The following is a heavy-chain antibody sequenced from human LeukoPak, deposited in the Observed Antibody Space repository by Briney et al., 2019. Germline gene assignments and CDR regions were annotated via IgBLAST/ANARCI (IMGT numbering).Heavy chain of an antibody. CDR3: ARYYGSGSPPFDY. D-gene: IGHD3-10*01. J-gene: IGHJ4*02. CDR1: GFTFSTYA. CDR2: ISGSSDYI. Sequence: GGSLRLSCAASGFTFSTYAMNWVRQAPGKGLGWVSSISGSSDYIYYADSVKGRFTISRDNAKNSLYLQMNSLRAEDTAVYYCARYYGSGSPPFDYWGQGALVTVSS. V-gene: IGHV3-21*01.